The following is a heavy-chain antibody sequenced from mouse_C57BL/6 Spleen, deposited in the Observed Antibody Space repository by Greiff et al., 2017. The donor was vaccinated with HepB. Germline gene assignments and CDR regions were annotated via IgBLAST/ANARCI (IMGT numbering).Heavy chain of an antibody. CDR3: TREDELGPAFDY. J-gene: IGHJ2*01. CDR2: IYPGNSDT. D-gene: IGHD4-1*01. Sequence: EVQLQQSGTVLARPGASVKMSCKTSGYTFTSYWMHWVKQRPGQGLEWIGAIYPGNSDTSYNQKFKGKAKLTAVTSASTAYMELSSLTNEDSAVYYCTREDELGPAFDYWGQGTTLTVSS. V-gene: IGHV1-5*01. CDR1: GYTFTSYW.